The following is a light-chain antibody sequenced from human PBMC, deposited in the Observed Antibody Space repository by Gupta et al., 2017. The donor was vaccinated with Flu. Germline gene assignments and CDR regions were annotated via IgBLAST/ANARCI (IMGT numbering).Light chain of an antibody. CDR1: YSNLGSNH. Sequence: RVTISCSGSYSNLGSNHVYWYQQLPGTAPKLLIYRSSQRPSGVPDRFSGSKSGTSASLAISGVRSEDEADYYCAARDDSLSSVVFGGGTRLTVL. CDR3: AARDDSLSSVV. J-gene: IGLJ2*01. CDR2: RSS. V-gene: IGLV1-47*01.